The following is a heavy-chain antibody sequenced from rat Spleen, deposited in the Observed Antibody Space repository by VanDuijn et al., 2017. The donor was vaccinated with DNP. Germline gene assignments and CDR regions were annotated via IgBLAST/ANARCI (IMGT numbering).Heavy chain of an antibody. Sequence: QVQLKESGPAMVQPSQTLSLTCTVSGFSFPDYSVHWVRQPPGKVLEWIAAISSGGVTFYNSAVQSRLSISRDTSKSQVFLKMNRVQTEDTAMYFCARSQGYYYDGSYYPFAYWGQGTLVTVSS. CDR2: ISSGGVT. CDR3: ARSQGYYYDGSYYPFAY. D-gene: IGHD1-12*02. CDR1: GFSFPDYS. J-gene: IGHJ3*01. V-gene: IGHV2-6*01.